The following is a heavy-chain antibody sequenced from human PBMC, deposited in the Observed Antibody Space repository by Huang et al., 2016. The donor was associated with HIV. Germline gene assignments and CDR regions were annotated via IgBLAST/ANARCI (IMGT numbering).Heavy chain of an antibody. V-gene: IGHV1-69*13. CDR1: GVTVSSFS. Sequence: QVQLVQSGAEMKKSGSSVKVSCKASGVTVSSFSFTWVRQAPGHGLEWMGGIIPLHDTTDLEQKFRGRVTLTADESTNTAFMELSGLTSQDTAVYYCARGVGNSNRGFDIWGQGTLVTVS. J-gene: IGHJ4*02. D-gene: IGHD5-18*01. CDR3: ARGVGNSNRGFDI. CDR2: IIPLHDTT.